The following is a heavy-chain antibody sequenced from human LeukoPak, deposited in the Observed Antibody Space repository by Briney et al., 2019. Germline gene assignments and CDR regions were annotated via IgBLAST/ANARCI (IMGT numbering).Heavy chain of an antibody. Sequence: GGSLRLSCAASGFTFDDYGMSWVRQAPGKGLEWVSGINWNSGSTGYADSVKGRFTISRDNSKNTLYLQMNSLRTEDTAVYYCAKGRALRYFDWYPMDVWGKGTTVTISS. J-gene: IGHJ6*03. V-gene: IGHV3-20*04. CDR3: AKGRALRYFDWYPMDV. CDR2: INWNSGST. D-gene: IGHD3-9*01. CDR1: GFTFDDYG.